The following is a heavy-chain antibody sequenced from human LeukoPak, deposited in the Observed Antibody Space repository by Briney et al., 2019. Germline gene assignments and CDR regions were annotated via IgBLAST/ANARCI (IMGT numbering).Heavy chain of an antibody. J-gene: IGHJ3*02. CDR3: ASFYDSTYLFAFDI. V-gene: IGHV1-2*02. Sequence: ASVKVSCKASEYTYTGYYMHWVRQAPGQGLEWMGWINPNSGGTNYAQKFQGRVTMTRDTSISTAYMELSRLRSDDTAVYYCASFYDSTYLFAFDIWGQGTMVTVSS. D-gene: IGHD3-22*01. CDR1: EYTYTGYY. CDR2: INPNSGGT.